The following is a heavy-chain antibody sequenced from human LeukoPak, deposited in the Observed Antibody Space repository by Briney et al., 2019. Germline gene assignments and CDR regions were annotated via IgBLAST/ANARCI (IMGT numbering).Heavy chain of an antibody. V-gene: IGHV4-34*01. CDR2: INHSGST. Sequence: PSETLSLTCTVSGGSISSYYWSWIRQPPGKGLEWIGEINHSGSTNYNPSLKSRVTISVDTSKSQFSLKLSSVTAADTAVYYCARGRTYYYGSGSYYRPYYFDYWGQGTLATVSS. D-gene: IGHD3-10*01. CDR1: GGSISSYY. CDR3: ARGRTYYYGSGSYYRPYYFDY. J-gene: IGHJ4*02.